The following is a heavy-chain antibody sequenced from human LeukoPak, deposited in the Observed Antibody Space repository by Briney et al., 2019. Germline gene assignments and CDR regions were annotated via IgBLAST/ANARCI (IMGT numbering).Heavy chain of an antibody. CDR2: ISDSGGST. D-gene: IGHD5-24*01. V-gene: IGHV3-23*01. Sequence: PGGSLRLSCAASGFTFSSYAMTWVRQAPKKGLEWVSDISDSGGSTYYADSVRGRFTISRDNSKNTLYLQMNSLRAEDTAVYYCAKAVRIIDMAFDYWGQGTLVTVSS. CDR3: AKAVRIIDMAFDY. J-gene: IGHJ4*02. CDR1: GFTFSSYA.